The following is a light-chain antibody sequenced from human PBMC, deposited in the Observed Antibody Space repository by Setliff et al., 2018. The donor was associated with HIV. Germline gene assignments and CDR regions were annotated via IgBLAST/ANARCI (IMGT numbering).Light chain of an antibody. CDR1: SSDVGDFDS. V-gene: IGLV2-14*01. CDR3: SSYTTTSTLRG. CDR2: EVN. Sequence: QSALTQPASVSGSPGQSITISCTATSSDVGDFDSVAWYQQHPGRAPKLMIYEVNNRPSGVSNRFSGSKSGNTASLTISGLQADDEADYYCSSYTTTSTLRGFGAGTRSPS. J-gene: IGLJ1*01.